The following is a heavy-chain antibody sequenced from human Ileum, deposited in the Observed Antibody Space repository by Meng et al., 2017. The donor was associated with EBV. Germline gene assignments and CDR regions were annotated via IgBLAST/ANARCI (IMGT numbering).Heavy chain of an antibody. Sequence: VYMGQSGTEVKKPGVSVKASCKHSGYSFSRYVISWVRQAPGQGLEWVGWINPYDGDTNYAQKLQDRVTLTTDTSTSTAYMELRSLRSDDTAVYYCASKQYFFAYWGQGTLVTVSS. CDR2: INPYDGDT. CDR3: ASKQYFFAY. J-gene: IGHJ4*02. CDR1: GYSFSRYV. D-gene: IGHD1/OR15-1a*01. V-gene: IGHV1-18*01.